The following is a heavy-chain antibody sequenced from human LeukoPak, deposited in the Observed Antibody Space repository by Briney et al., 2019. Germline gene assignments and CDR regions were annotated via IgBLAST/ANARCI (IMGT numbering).Heavy chain of an antibody. CDR2: ISSSGSTI. CDR3: ARDRATVTLFDY. D-gene: IGHD4-17*01. CDR1: GFTFSDYY. J-gene: IGHJ4*02. Sequence: GGSLRLSCAASGFTFSDYYMRWIRQAPGKGLEWVPYISSSGSTIYYADYVKGRFTISRDNAKNSLYLQMISVGAADTSLYYCARDRATVTLFDYWGQGTLVTVSS. V-gene: IGHV3-11*01.